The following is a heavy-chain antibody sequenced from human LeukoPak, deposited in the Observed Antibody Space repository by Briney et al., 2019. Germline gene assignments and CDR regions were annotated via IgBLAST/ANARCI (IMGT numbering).Heavy chain of an antibody. J-gene: IGHJ6*02. V-gene: IGHV4-59*01. CDR3: AGTYYDFWSGYSQNYYYYGMDV. D-gene: IGHD3-3*01. CDR1: GGSISSYY. CDR2: IYYSGST. Sequence: PSETLSLTCTVSGGSISSYYWSWIQQPPGKGLEWIGYIYYSGSTNYNPSLKSRVTISVDTSKNQFSLKLGSVTAADTAVYYCAGTYYDFWSGYSQNYYYYGMDVWGQGTTVTVSS.